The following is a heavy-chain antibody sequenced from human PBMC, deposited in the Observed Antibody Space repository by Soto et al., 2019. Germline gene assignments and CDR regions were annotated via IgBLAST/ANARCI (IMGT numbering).Heavy chain of an antibody. J-gene: IGHJ3*02. D-gene: IGHD5-12*01. V-gene: IGHV3-33*01. CDR2: IWYDWSHK. CDR3: ARPRYSGDDPDALEI. CDR1: GFTFSSYR. Sequence: QVQLVESGGAVVQPGTSLRLSCTASGFTFSSYRMHWVRQAPGKGLEWVAIIWYDWSHKFYVDSVKGRFAVSRDNSKNTVYLQMNSLTGEDTAVYYCARPRYSGDDPDALEIWGRGTLVTISS.